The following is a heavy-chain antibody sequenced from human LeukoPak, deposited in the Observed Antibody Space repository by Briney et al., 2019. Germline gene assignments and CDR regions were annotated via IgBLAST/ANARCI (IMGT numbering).Heavy chain of an antibody. D-gene: IGHD2-15*01. V-gene: IGHV4-59*01. CDR2: IYYSGST. Sequence: PSETLSLTCTVSGGSISSYYWSWIRQPTGKGLEWIGYIYYSGSTNYNPSLKSRVTISVDTSKNQFSLKLSSVTAADTAVYYCAMNVVVAAPTGAVDTSGQGKIVTVSS. CDR3: AMNVVVAAPTGAVDT. J-gene: IGHJ3*02. CDR1: GGSISSYY.